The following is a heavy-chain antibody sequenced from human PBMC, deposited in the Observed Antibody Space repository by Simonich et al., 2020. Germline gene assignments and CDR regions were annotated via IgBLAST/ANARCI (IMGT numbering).Heavy chain of an antibody. CDR3: AREGLLLDAFDI. V-gene: IGHV3-30*07. CDR2: ISYDGRNK. CDR1: GFTFSSYA. Sequence: QVQLVESGGGVVQPGRSLRLSCAASGFTFSSYAMHWVRQAPGKGLEGVAVISYDGRNKYYADSVKGRFTISRDNSKNTLYLQMNSLIAEDTAVYYCAREGLLLDAFDIWGQGTMVTVSS. J-gene: IGHJ3*02. D-gene: IGHD2-15*01.